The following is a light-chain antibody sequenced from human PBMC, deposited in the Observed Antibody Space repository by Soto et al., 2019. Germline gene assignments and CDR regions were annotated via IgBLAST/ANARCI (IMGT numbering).Light chain of an antibody. CDR2: KVS. CDR1: QSPLYSDGNTY. V-gene: IGKV2-30*01. J-gene: IGKJ1*01. CDR3: MQGTHWPWT. Sequence: DVVMTQSPLSLPVTLGQPASISCRSSQSPLYSDGNTYLSWFQQRPGQSPRRLIYKVSNRDSGVPDRSSGSGSGTDFTLKISRVEAEDVGVYYCMQGTHWPWTFGQGTKVEIK.